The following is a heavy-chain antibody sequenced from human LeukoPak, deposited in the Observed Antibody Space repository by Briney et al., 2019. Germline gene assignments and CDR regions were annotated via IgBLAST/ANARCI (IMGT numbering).Heavy chain of an antibody. J-gene: IGHJ4*02. D-gene: IGHD3-10*01. CDR1: GGTFNSYA. CDR2: IIPILGLA. CDR3: AIIVRGVNDY. Sequence: GASVKVSCKASGGTFNSYAISWVRQAPGQGLEWMGRIIPILGLANYEQKFQGRVTITADKSTSTAYMHLNSLSSEHTAEYYCAIIVRGVNDYWGQGALVTFSS. V-gene: IGHV1-69*10.